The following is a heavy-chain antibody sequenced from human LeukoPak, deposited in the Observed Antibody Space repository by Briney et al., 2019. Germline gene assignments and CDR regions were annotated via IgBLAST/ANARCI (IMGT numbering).Heavy chain of an antibody. D-gene: IGHD6-19*01. V-gene: IGHV4-39*01. CDR1: GGSISSSIYY. Sequence: PSETLSLTCTVSGGSISSSIYYWGWIRQPPGKGLEWIGSIYYSGSTYYNPSLKSRVTIPVDTSKNQFSLKLSSVTAADTAVYYCARHSSGWYYFDYWGQGTLVTVSS. CDR2: IYYSGST. CDR3: ARHSSGWYYFDY. J-gene: IGHJ4*02.